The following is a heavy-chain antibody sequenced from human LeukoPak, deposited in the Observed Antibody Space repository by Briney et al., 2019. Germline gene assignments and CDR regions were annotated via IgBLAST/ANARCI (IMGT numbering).Heavy chain of an antibody. V-gene: IGHV3-21*01. J-gene: IGHJ6*02. CDR3: ARGRYGMDG. CDR1: RFTFSSYS. Sequence: PGGTLRLSCAASRFTFSSYSMEWVRQAPGKGLEWGSSISSSSSYIDYADSVKGRFTISRTNGKNSLELQMNTLRAEDTAVYSCARGRYGMDGCGQGTTVTVYS. CDR2: ISSSSSYI.